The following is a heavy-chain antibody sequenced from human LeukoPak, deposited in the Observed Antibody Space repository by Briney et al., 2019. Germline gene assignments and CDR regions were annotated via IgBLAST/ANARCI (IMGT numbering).Heavy chain of an antibody. CDR1: GYTFTRYY. Sequence: AAVKVSCKASGYTFTRYYMHWVRQAPGQGRVWMGIINPSGGSRTYAEQFQGRVTMTRDTSTSTGYMELSSLRSEDTAVYYCARGSVMTSDDYYDMDVWGQGTTVTVSS. CDR3: ARGSVMTSDDYYDMDV. D-gene: IGHD2-21*02. J-gene: IGHJ6*02. V-gene: IGHV1-46*01. CDR2: INPSGGSR.